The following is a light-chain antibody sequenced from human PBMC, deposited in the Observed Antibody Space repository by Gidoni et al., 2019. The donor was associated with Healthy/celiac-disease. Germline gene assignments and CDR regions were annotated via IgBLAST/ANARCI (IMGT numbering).Light chain of an antibody. V-gene: IGKV3-20*01. CDR1: QRVSSSY. Sequence: TVLTQSPVTLTLSPGESATLSFRASQRVSSSYLAWYQQKPGQAPRLLIYGASSRATGIPDRFSGSGSGTDFTLTISRLEPEDFAVYYCQQYGSTPRTFGQGTKVEIK. J-gene: IGKJ1*01. CDR3: QQYGSTPRT. CDR2: GAS.